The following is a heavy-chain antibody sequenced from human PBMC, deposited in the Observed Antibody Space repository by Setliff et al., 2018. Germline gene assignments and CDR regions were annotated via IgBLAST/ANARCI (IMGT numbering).Heavy chain of an antibody. CDR2: INYSGNT. CDR1: DGSISTYF. J-gene: IGHJ6*03. CDR3: ARMSGFLYMDV. D-gene: IGHD3-3*01. V-gene: IGHV4-59*08. Sequence: ASETLSLTCSVSDGSISTYFWSWIRQPPGKELEWIGYINYSGNTKYNPSLQSRVTMSIDTSKSQFSLNLTSVTAADTAVYYCARMSGFLYMDVWGKGTTVTVSS.